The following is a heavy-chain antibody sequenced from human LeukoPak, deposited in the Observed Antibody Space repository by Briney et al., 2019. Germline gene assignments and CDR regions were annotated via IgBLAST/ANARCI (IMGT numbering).Heavy chain of an antibody. D-gene: IGHD4-17*01. CDR3: ARDLSYGGNA. J-gene: IGHJ5*02. CDR1: GFTFSSYS. CDR2: IYSGGST. Sequence: GGSLRLSCAASGFTFSSYSMNWVRQAPGKGLEWVSVIYSGGSTYYADSVKGRFTISRDNSKNTLYLQMNSLRAEDTAVYYCARDLSYGGNAWGQGTLVTVSS. V-gene: IGHV3-66*01.